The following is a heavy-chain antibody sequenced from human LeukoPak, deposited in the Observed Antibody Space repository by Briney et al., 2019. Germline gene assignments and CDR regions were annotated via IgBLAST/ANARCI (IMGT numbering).Heavy chain of an antibody. CDR2: ISSSGDST. V-gene: IGHV3-23*01. J-gene: IGHJ1*01. CDR1: GFTFSSYA. CDR3: VEDVVVIVAAKPGI. Sequence: GGSLRLSCAASGFTFSSYAMSWVRQAPGKGLEWVSSISSSGDSTYYADAVKGRFTISRDNSKNTLYLQMNSLRAEDTAVYYCVEDVVVIVAAKPGIWGQGTLVAVSS. D-gene: IGHD2-15*01.